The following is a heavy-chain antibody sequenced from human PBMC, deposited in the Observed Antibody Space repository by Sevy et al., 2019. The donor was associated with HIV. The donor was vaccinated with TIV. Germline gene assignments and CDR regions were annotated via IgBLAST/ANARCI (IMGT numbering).Heavy chain of an antibody. CDR1: GASISSSGYY. J-gene: IGHJ4*02. Sequence: SETLSLTRTVSGASISSSGYYWGWIRQPPGKGLEWIASINYNGITFYNPSLKSRITISADTSKNQFSLDLSSVTAADTAIYYCAGPILTYNNGWSYYDYWGQGTVVTVSS. D-gene: IGHD6-19*01. CDR2: INYNGIT. CDR3: AGPILTYNNGWSYYDY. V-gene: IGHV4-39*01.